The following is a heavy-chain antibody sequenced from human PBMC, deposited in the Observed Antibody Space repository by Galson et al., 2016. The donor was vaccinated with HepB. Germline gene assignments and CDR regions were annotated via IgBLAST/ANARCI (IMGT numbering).Heavy chain of an antibody. Sequence: SPRLSCAASGFTFNSYAMSWVRQAPGKGLEWVSAISGSGGSTYYADSVKGRFIISRDNSKNTLYLQINSLRAEDTAVYYCAKDRNTVVTYGMDVWGQGTTVTVSS. CDR1: GFTFNSYA. V-gene: IGHV3-23*01. J-gene: IGHJ6*02. CDR2: ISGSGGST. D-gene: IGHD4-23*01. CDR3: AKDRNTVVTYGMDV.